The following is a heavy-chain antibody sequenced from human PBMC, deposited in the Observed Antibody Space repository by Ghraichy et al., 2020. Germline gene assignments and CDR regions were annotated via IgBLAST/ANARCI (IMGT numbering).Heavy chain of an antibody. Sequence: GGSLRLSCAASGFTFSDAWMSWVRQAPGKGLEWVGRFKSKTDGGTTDYAAPVKGRFTLSRDDSKNTLSLQMNSLKIEDTAVYYCTRIASSSWNGGYFDYWGQGTLVTVSS. CDR2: FKSKTDGGTT. J-gene: IGHJ4*02. CDR3: TRIASSSWNGGYFDY. D-gene: IGHD6-13*01. V-gene: IGHV3-15*01. CDR1: GFTFSDAW.